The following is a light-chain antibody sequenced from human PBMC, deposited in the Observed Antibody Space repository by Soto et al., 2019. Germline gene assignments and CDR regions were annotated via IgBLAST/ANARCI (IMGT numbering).Light chain of an antibody. V-gene: IGLV2-8*01. CDR1: SSDVGDYNY. J-gene: IGLJ2*01. CDR2: EVS. CDR3: SSFAGSPVV. Sequence: QSALTQPPSASGSLGQSVTIPCTGTSSDVGDYNYVSWYQQHPGKVPKLMIYEVSKRPSGVPDRFSGSKSGNPASLTVSGLQAEDEADYYCSSFAGSPVVFGGGTKLTVL.